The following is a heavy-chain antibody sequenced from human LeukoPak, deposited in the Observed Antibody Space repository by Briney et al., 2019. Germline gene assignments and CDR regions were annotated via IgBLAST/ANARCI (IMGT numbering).Heavy chain of an antibody. CDR1: GGSISSYY. J-gene: IGHJ2*01. CDR2: IYYSGST. Sequence: SETLSLTCTVSGGSISSYYWSWIRQPPGKGLEWIGYIYYSGSTNYNPSLKSRVTISVDTSKNQFSLKLSSVTAADTAVYYCARGILTGYPKYDWYFDLWGRGTLVTVSS. V-gene: IGHV4-59*01. D-gene: IGHD3-9*01. CDR3: ARGILTGYPKYDWYFDL.